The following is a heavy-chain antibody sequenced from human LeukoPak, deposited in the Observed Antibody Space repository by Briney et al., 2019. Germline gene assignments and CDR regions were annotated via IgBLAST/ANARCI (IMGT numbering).Heavy chain of an antibody. CDR2: ISCSSSSI. CDR3: ASIGNY. CDR1: GFPFSDYY. J-gene: IGHJ4*02. Sequence: PGGSLRLSCAASGFPFSDYYMSWLRQAPGKGLEWVSHISCSSSSIFYADSVKGRFPISRDNPKTSLYLQMNSLRAEDTAVYYCASIGNYWGQGTLVTVSS. D-gene: IGHD3-10*01. V-gene: IGHV3-11*04.